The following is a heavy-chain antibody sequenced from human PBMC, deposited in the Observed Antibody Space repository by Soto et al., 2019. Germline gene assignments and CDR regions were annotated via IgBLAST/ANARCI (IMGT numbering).Heavy chain of an antibody. Sequence: PSETLSLTCTFSGGSVSSSSYYWGWIRQPPGKGQEWIGSFYYDGRTYSNTSLQSRVTISAATSKYLFSLRLNFVTAANTSMYSCARHHGRTGGLFALVDCWGEGALVTVSS. V-gene: IGHV4-39*01. J-gene: IGHJ4*02. D-gene: IGHD3-16*02. CDR2: FYYDGRT. CDR1: GGSVSSSSYY. CDR3: ARHHGRTGGLFALVDC.